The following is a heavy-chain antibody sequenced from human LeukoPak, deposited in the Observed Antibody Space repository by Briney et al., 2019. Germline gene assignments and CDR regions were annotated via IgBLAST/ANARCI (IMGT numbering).Heavy chain of an antibody. Sequence: SETLSLTCTVSGGSISSYYWSWIRQPPGKGLEWIGYVYYSGSTSYNPSLKSRVTISVDTSKNQFSLKLSSVTAADAAVYYCARGPGSGTYWAFDYGGQGTLVTVSS. D-gene: IGHD1-26*01. CDR3: ARGPGSGTYWAFDY. J-gene: IGHJ4*02. CDR2: VYYSGST. CDR1: GGSISSYY. V-gene: IGHV4-59*01.